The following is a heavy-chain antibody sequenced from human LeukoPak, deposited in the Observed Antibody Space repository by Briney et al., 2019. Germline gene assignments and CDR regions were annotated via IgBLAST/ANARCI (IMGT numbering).Heavy chain of an antibody. CDR1: GGTFSSYA. CDR2: IIPIFGTA. J-gene: IGHJ5*02. D-gene: IGHD1-14*01. CDR3: ARAPPRYQPVWSDP. V-gene: IGHV1-69*05. Sequence: SVKVSCKASGGTFSSYAISWVRQAPGQGLEWMGGIIPIFGTANYAQKFQGRVTSTTDESTSTAYMELSSLRSEDTAAYYSARAPPRYQPVWSDPSGQGTLVTVSS.